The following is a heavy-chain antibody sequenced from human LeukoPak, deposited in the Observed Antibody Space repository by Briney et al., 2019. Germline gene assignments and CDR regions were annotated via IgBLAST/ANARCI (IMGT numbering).Heavy chain of an antibody. CDR1: GFTFSSYS. V-gene: IGHV3-48*04. Sequence: PGGSLRLSCAASGFTFSSYSMNWVRQAPGKGLEWVSYISSRSATIYYADSVKGRFTISRDNAKNTLYLQMNSLRAEDTAVYYCVRRTALWFGEPFGFDPWGQGTLVTVSS. CDR2: ISSRSATI. CDR3: VRRTALWFGEPFGFDP. J-gene: IGHJ5*02. D-gene: IGHD3-10*01.